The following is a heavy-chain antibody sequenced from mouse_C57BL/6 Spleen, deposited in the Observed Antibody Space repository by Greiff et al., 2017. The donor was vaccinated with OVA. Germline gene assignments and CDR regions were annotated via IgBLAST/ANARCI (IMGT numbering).Heavy chain of an antibody. D-gene: IGHD1-1*01. CDR1: GYTFTSYW. J-gene: IGHJ2*01. CDR2: INPSNGGT. CDR3: ARKGNYYYGSSYDY. V-gene: IGHV1-53*01. Sequence: QVQLQQPGTELVKPGASVKLSCKASGYTFTSYWMHWVKQRPGQGLEWIGNINPSNGGTNFNEKFKSKATLTVDKSSSTAYMQLSSLTSEDSAVYYCARKGNYYYGSSYDYWGQGTTLTVSS.